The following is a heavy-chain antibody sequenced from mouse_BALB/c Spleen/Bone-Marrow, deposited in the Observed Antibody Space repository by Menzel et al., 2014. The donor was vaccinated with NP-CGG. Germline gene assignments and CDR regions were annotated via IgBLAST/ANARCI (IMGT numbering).Heavy chain of an antibody. CDR1: GFTFTDYY. CDR2: IRNKSNGYTT. Sequence: EVHLVESGGGLVQPGGSLRLSCAPSGFTFTDYYMSWVRQPPGKALEWLGSIRNKSNGYTTEYSASVKGRFTISRDNSQSILYLQMNTLRAEDSATYYCARDYYGNIYAMDYWGQGTSVTVSS. J-gene: IGHJ4*01. V-gene: IGHV7-3*02. CDR3: ARDYYGNIYAMDY. D-gene: IGHD1-1*01.